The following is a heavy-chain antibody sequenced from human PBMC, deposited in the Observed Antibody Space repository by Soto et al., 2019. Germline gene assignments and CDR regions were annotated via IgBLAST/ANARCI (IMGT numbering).Heavy chain of an antibody. CDR1: GGSISSYY. J-gene: IGHJ5*02. D-gene: IGHD6-19*01. CDR2: IYYSGST. CDR3: ARVAVATWEYVNWFDP. Sequence: SETLSLTCTVSGGSISSYYWSWIRQPPGKGLEWIGYIYYSGSTNYNPSLKSRVTISVDTSKNQFSLKLSSVTAADTAVYYCARVAVATWEYVNWFDPWGQGTLVTVSS. V-gene: IGHV4-59*01.